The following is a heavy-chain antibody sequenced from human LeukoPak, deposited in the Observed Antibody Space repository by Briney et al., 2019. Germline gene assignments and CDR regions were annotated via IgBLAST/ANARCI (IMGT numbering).Heavy chain of an antibody. CDR1: GGSISNYY. CDR2: ISTSGST. CDR3: ARVAPSGLYYFDN. J-gene: IGHJ4*02. V-gene: IGHV4-4*07. Sequence: SETLSLTCTVSGGSISNYYWSWIRQPAGKGLEWIGRISTSGSTNYNPSLKSRVTISVDKSRNQFSLKLSSVTAADTAVYYCARVAPSGLYYFDNWGQGTLVTVSS.